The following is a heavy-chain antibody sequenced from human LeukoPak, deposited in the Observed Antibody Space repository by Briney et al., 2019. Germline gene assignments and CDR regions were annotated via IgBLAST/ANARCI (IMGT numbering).Heavy chain of an antibody. V-gene: IGHV4-38-2*02. J-gene: IGHJ5*02. CDR1: GYSISNGYY. CDR2: IYTSGST. Sequence: SETLSLTCTVSGYSISNGYYWGWIRQPPGKGLEWIGRIYTSGSTNYNPSLKTRVTMSVDTSKNQFSLKLSSVTAADTAVYYCARGPLTVTRGFDPWGQGTLVTVSS. CDR3: ARGPLTVTRGFDP. D-gene: IGHD4-17*01.